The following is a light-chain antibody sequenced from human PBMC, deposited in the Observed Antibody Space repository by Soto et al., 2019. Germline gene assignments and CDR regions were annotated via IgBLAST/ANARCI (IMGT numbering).Light chain of an antibody. V-gene: IGKV1-33*01. CDR1: QDVSDV. Sequence: DIQMTQSPSALSSCVGDIFTITCQASQDVSDVLNWYQQQPGKAPKVLIYDASKLQTGVPSRFSGRGSGKDFTFTISSLQPDDSGTYYCQQFYDLPITFGQGTRLE. CDR2: DAS. J-gene: IGKJ5*01. CDR3: QQFYDLPIT.